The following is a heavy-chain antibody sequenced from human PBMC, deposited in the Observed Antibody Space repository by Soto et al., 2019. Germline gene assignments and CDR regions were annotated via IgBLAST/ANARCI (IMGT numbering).Heavy chain of an antibody. CDR3: ARGRRITIFGVVIIPYYYGMDF. CDR2: MNPNSGNT. V-gene: IGHV1-8*01. CDR1: GYTFTSYD. D-gene: IGHD3-3*01. J-gene: IGHJ6*02. Sequence: DSVKVSCKASGYTFTSYDINWVRQATGQGLEWMGWMNPNSGNTGYAQKFQGRVTMTRNTSISTAYMELSSLRSEDTAVYYCARGRRITIFGVVIIPYYYGMDFWCPGTTGSVS.